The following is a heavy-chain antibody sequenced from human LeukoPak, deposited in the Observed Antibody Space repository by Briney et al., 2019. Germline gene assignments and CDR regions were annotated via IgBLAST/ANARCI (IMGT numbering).Heavy chain of an antibody. V-gene: IGHV4-59*01. CDR1: GGSISNYY. CDR3: ARGYTNYPYYFDY. Sequence: SETLSPTCTVFGGSISNYYWTWIRQPPGRGLEWIGYIYYSGSTNYNPSLKSRVTMSIDKSKNQFSLNLSSVTAADTAVYFCARGYTNYPYYFDYWGQGTLVTVSS. D-gene: IGHD4-11*01. CDR2: IYYSGST. J-gene: IGHJ4*02.